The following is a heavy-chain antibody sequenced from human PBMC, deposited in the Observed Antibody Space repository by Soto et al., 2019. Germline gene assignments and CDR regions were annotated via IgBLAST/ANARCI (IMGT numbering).Heavy chain of an antibody. CDR3: ARDLGYSHQQDNWFDP. CDR2: ISSSSSYI. V-gene: IGHV3-21*01. J-gene: IGHJ5*02. CDR1: GFTFSSYS. Sequence: GGSLRLSCAASGFTFSSYSMNWVRQAPGKGLEWVSSISSSSSYIYYADLVKGRFTISRDNAKNSLYLQMNSLRAEDTAVYYCARDLGYSHQQDNWFDPWGQGTLVTVSS. D-gene: IGHD5-18*01.